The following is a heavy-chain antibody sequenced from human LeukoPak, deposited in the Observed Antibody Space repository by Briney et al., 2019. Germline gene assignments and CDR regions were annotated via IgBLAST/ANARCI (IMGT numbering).Heavy chain of an antibody. V-gene: IGHV3-23*01. D-gene: IGHD3-10*01. CDR1: GFTFNTYA. CDR3: AKDAGSGSPDYFDY. Sequence: GGSLRLSCAASGFTFNTYAMSWVRQAPGRGLEWVSTVSGSGDTTYYADSVRGRFTISRDNSKNTLYLQMNSLRAEDTAVYYCAKDAGSGSPDYFDYWGQGNLVTVSS. CDR2: VSGSGDTT. J-gene: IGHJ4*02.